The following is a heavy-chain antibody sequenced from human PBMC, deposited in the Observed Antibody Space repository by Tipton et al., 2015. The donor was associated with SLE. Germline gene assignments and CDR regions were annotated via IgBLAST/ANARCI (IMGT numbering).Heavy chain of an antibody. D-gene: IGHD2-8*02. Sequence: SLRLSCAASGFTFSIHGLHWARQAPGKGLGWVAVIWFDGNSESYADSVKGRFTISRDNSKTTLYLQMNSLRAEDTALYYCAKGGRYCTGSNWYVPTWGQGTLATVSS. V-gene: IGHV3-33*06. CDR2: IWFDGNSE. J-gene: IGHJ4*02. CDR1: GFTFSIHG. CDR3: AKGGRYCTGSNWYVPT.